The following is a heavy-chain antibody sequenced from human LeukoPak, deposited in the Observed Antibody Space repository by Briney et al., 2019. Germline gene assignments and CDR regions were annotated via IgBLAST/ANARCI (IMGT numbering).Heavy chain of an antibody. D-gene: IGHD3-16*02. V-gene: IGHV1-2*06. Sequence: ASVKVSCKASGYTFTGYYMHWVRQAPGQGLEWMGRINPNSGGTNYAQKFQGRVTMTRDTSISTAYMELSRLRSDDPAVYYCASLQAYDYVWGSYRQENWFDPWGQGTLVTVSS. CDR2: INPNSGGT. CDR1: GYTFTGYY. CDR3: ASLQAYDYVWGSYRQENWFDP. J-gene: IGHJ5*02.